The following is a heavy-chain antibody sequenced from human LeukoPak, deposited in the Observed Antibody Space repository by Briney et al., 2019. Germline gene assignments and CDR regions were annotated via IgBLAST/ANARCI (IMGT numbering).Heavy chain of an antibody. CDR3: ARRSPSGWYRHDAFDI. CDR1: GGSISSYY. D-gene: IGHD6-19*01. V-gene: IGHV4-59*08. J-gene: IGHJ3*02. Sequence: ASETLSLTCTVSGGSISSYYWSWIRQPPGKGLEWIGYIYYSGSTNYNPSLKSRVTISVDTSKNQFSLKLSSVTAADTAVYYCARRSPSGWYRHDAFDIWGQGTMVTVSS. CDR2: IYYSGST.